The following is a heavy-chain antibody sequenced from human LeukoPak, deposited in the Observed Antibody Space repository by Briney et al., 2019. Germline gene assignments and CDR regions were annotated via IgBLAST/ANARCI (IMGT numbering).Heavy chain of an antibody. CDR2: ISYDGSNK. D-gene: IGHD5-24*01. V-gene: IGHV3-30-3*01. CDR3: ARGVEMATSDYFDY. CDR1: GFTFSSYA. Sequence: PGRSLRLSCAASGFTFSSYAMHWVRQAPGKGLEWVAVISYDGSNKYYADSVKGRFTISRDNSKNTLYLQMNSLRAEDTAVYYCARGVEMATSDYFDYWGQGTLVTVSS. J-gene: IGHJ4*02.